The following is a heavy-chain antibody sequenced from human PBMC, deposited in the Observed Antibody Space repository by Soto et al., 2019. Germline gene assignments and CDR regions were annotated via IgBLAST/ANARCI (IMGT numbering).Heavy chain of an antibody. Sequence: QVQLVQSGAEVKKPGASVKVSCKASGYTFTSYYMHWVRQAPRQGLEWMGIINPSGGSTSYAQKFQGRVTMTRDTSTSTVYMELSSLRSEDTAAYYCASDLGRDGYNYRSDAFDIWGQGTMVTVSS. CDR3: ASDLGRDGYNYRSDAFDI. CDR2: INPSGGST. V-gene: IGHV1-46*01. J-gene: IGHJ3*02. D-gene: IGHD5-12*01. CDR1: GYTFTSYY.